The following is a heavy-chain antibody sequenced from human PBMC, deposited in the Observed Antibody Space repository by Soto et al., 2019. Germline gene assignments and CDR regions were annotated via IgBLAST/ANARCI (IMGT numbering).Heavy chain of an antibody. Sequence: HSETLSLTWAVCGGSFSGYYWSLLRQPPGKGLEWIGEINHSGSTNYNPSLKSRVTISVDMSKNQFSLKLSSVTAADTAVYYCARGGRQQLIPTPISYKIDYWGQGTLVPVS. D-gene: IGHD6-13*01. CDR2: INHSGST. V-gene: IGHV4-34*01. J-gene: IGHJ4*02. CDR3: ARGGRQQLIPTPISYKIDY. CDR1: GGSFSGYY.